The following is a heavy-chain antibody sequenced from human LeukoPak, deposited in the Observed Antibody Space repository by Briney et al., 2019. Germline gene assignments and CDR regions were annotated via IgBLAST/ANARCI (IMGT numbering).Heavy chain of an antibody. J-gene: IGHJ4*02. V-gene: IGHV3-66*01. CDR3: ARENVLRFLEWLLYHYFDY. D-gene: IGHD3-3*01. CDR2: IYSGGDT. Sequence: GGSLRLSCAASGFTVRSYYMAWVRQAPGKGLEWVSVIYSGGDTYYADSVKGRFTISRGNSKNMIYLEMSSLKAEDTAVYYCARENVLRFLEWLLYHYFDYWGQGTLVTVSS. CDR1: GFTVRSYY.